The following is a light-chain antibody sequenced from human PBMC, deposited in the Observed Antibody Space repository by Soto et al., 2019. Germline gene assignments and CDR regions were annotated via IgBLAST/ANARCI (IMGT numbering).Light chain of an antibody. V-gene: IGLV2-14*03. CDR2: DVS. CDR3: SSYTASSTYV. Sequence: QSALTQPASVSGSPGQSITISCTGTSSDVGGYNYVSWYLQHPGKAPKLMIYDVSNRPSGVSNRFAGSKAGNTASLTISGLQAEDDADYYWSSYTASSTYVFGTGTKLTVL. CDR1: SSDVGGYNY. J-gene: IGLJ1*01.